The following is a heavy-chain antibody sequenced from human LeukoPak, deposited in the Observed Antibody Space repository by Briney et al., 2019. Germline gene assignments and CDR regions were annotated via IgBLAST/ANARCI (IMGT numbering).Heavy chain of an antibody. V-gene: IGHV1-69*13. CDR2: IIPIFGTA. D-gene: IGHD2-15*01. J-gene: IGHJ5*02. CDR1: GCTFSSYA. Sequence: ASVKVSCKASGCTFSSYAISWVRQAPGQGLEWMGGIIPIFGTANYAQKFQGRVTITADESTSTAYMELSSLRSEDTAVYYCARVGDCSGGSCYSGLFDPWGQGTLVTVSS. CDR3: ARVGDCSGGSCYSGLFDP.